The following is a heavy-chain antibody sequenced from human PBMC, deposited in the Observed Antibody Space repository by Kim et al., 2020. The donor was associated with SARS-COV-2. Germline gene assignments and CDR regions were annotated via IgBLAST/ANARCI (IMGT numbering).Heavy chain of an antibody. Sequence: SETLSLTCTVSGGSISSSHWSWLRQPPMQGLEWIGYFAYSGGTYYNPSLKSRVTISVDTSKNHFSLKLNSVTAADAAVYYCARGWPMDVWGKGTSVTVSS. J-gene: IGHJ6*03. CDR3: ARGWPMDV. CDR1: GGSISSSH. CDR2: FAYSGGT. V-gene: IGHV4-59*01. D-gene: IGHD2-15*01.